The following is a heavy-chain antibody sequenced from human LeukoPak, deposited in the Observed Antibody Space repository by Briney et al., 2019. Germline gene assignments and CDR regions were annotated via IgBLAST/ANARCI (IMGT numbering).Heavy chain of an antibody. CDR1: GYTFTDYY. V-gene: IGHV1-69*04. CDR2: IIPILGIA. J-gene: IGHJ6*02. CDR3: ARAQLYCSSTSCYTPLDAYYYYGMDV. Sequence: SVKVSCKAFGYTFTDYYMQWVRQAPGQGLEWMGRIIPILGIANYAQKFQGRVTITADKSTSTAYMELSSLRSEDTAVYYCARAQLYCSSTSCYTPLDAYYYYGMDVWGQGTTVTVSS. D-gene: IGHD2-2*02.